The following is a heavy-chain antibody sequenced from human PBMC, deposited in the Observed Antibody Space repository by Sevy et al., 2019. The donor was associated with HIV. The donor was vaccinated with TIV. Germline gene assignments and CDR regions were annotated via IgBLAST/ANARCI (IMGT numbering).Heavy chain of an antibody. D-gene: IGHD3-22*01. V-gene: IGHV3-21*01. CDR2: ISSGSSYI. J-gene: IGHJ5*01. Sequence: GGSLRLSCAASGFTFIYYNMNWVRQAPGKGLEWVSSISSGSSYIHYAESVKGRFTISRDNAKNSLFLQMNSLRAEDTAVYYCAKDRIYYDSRRHDSWGPGTLVTVSS. CDR3: AKDRIYYDSRRHDS. CDR1: GFTFIYYN.